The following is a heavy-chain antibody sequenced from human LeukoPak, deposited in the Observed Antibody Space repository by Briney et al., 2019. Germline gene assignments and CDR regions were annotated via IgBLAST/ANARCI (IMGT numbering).Heavy chain of an antibody. D-gene: IGHD3-10*01. CDR3: ARDGDYGTGSYYRGCYDC. V-gene: IGHV1-2*02. Sequence: ASVKVSCKASGYTFTGYYMHWVRQAPGQGLEWMGWINPNSGGTNYAQKFQDRVTMTRDTSTRTAYMDLSSLGSDDTAVYYCARDGDYGTGSYYRGCYDCWGQGILVTVSS. CDR1: GYTFTGYY. CDR2: INPNSGGT. J-gene: IGHJ4*02.